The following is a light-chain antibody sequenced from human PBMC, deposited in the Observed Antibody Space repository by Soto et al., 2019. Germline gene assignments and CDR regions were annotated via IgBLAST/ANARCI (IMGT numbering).Light chain of an antibody. Sequence: QSVLTQPPSASGSLGQSVTISCTGTSSDVGGYNYVSWHQQHPGKAPKGMIYEVTKRPPGVPDRFSGSNSGNTASLTVSGLQAEDEADYYCSSFAGGGNPVLLGGGTKLTVL. CDR1: SSDVGGYNY. CDR2: EVT. J-gene: IGLJ2*01. V-gene: IGLV2-8*01. CDR3: SSFAGGGNPVL.